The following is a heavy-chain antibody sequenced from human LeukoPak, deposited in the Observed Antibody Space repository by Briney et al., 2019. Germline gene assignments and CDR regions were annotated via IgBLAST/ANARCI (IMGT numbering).Heavy chain of an antibody. Sequence: SETLSLSCAVYGGSFSGYYWSWNRQPPGKGLEWIGEINHSGSTNYNPSLKSRVTISVDTSKNQFSLKLSSVTAADTAVYYCARRGYCSSTSCYRPFDYWGQGTLVTASS. CDR3: ARRGYCSSTSCYRPFDY. CDR2: INHSGST. CDR1: GGSFSGYY. V-gene: IGHV4-34*01. D-gene: IGHD2-2*01. J-gene: IGHJ4*02.